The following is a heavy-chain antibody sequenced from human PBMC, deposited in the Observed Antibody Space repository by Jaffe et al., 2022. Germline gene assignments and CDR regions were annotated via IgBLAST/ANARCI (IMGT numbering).Heavy chain of an antibody. Sequence: QVQLVESGGGVVQPGGSLRLSCAASGFTFSSYGMHWVRQAPGKGLEWVAFIRYDGSNKYYADSVKGRFTISRDNSKNTLYLQMNSLRAEDTAVYYCAKAGLGSSSWSKFDYWGQGTLVTVSS. CDR2: IRYDGSNK. CDR3: AKAGLGSSSWSKFDY. CDR1: GFTFSSYG. D-gene: IGHD6-13*01. V-gene: IGHV3-30*02. J-gene: IGHJ4*02.